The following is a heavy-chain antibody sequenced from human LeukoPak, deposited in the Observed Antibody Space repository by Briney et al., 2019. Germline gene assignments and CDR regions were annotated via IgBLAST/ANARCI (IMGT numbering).Heavy chain of an antibody. J-gene: IGHJ5*02. Sequence: SGTLSLTCAVSAGSISSGSWWNWVRQPPGKGLEWIGEIYHSGSTNYNPSLKSRVTISLDKSKNQFSLKLSSVTAADTAVYYCARRRTMGGVIYLWGQGTLVTVSS. CDR1: AGSISSGSW. CDR2: IYHSGST. D-gene: IGHD3-16*01. CDR3: ARRRTMGGVIYL. V-gene: IGHV4-4*02.